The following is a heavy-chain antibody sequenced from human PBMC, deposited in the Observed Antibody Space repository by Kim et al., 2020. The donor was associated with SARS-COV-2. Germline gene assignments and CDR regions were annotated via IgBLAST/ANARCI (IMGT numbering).Heavy chain of an antibody. CDR3: ARDQGSSGGGYFFDY. J-gene: IGHJ4*02. V-gene: IGHV3-48*02. Sequence: GGSLRLSCVASGFTFRSYSMNWVRQAPGKGLEWVSYISSSSSTIYYADSVKGRFTISRDNAKNSLYLQMNSLRDEDTAVYYCARDQGSSGGGYFFDYWGQGTLVTVSS. D-gene: IGHD6-6*01. CDR2: ISSSSSTI. CDR1: GFTFRSYS.